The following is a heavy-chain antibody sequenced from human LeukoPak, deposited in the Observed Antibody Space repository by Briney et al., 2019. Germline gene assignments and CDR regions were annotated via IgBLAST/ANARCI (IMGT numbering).Heavy chain of an antibody. Sequence: GGSLRLSCAASGFTFSSYGMHWVRQAPGKGLEWVAFIRYDGSNKYYADSVKGRFTISRDNSKNTLYLQMNSLRAEDTAIYYCARDLGSYSSGWYMGFDYWGQGTLVTVSS. J-gene: IGHJ4*02. V-gene: IGHV3-30*02. D-gene: IGHD6-19*01. CDR3: ARDLGSYSSGWYMGFDY. CDR2: IRYDGSNK. CDR1: GFTFSSYG.